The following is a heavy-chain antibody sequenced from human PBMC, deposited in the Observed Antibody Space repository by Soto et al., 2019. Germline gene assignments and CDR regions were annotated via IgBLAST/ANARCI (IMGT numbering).Heavy chain of an antibody. CDR3: ARHWGPLMEFERYRGGGYFDP. V-gene: IGHV4-39*01. J-gene: IGHJ5*02. Sequence: KQSQTLSLTCTVSGGSISSSSYYWGWIRQPPGKGLEWIGSIYYSGSTYYNPSLKSRVTISVDTSKNQFSLKLSSVTAADTAVYYCARHWGPLMEFERYRGGGYFDPWGQGTLVTVSS. D-gene: IGHD3-16*01. CDR1: GGSISSSSYY. CDR2: IYYSGST.